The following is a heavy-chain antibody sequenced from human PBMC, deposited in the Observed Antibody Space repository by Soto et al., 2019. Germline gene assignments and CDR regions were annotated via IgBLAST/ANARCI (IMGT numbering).Heavy chain of an antibody. Sequence: GASVKVSCKVSGYTLTELSMHWVRQAPGKGPEWMGGFDPEDGETIYAQKFQGRVTMTEDTSTDTAYMELSSLRSEDTAVYYCATSFRLRSYYYYGMDVWGQGTTVTVSS. CDR2: FDPEDGET. CDR1: GYTLTELS. J-gene: IGHJ6*02. V-gene: IGHV1-24*01. CDR3: ATSFRLRSYYYYGMDV. D-gene: IGHD3-3*02.